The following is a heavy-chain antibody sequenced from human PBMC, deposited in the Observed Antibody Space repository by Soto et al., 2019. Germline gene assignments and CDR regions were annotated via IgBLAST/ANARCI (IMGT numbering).Heavy chain of an antibody. J-gene: IGHJ5*02. D-gene: IGHD2-2*01. CDR3: ARGGSYCISTSCYFNWFDP. CDR1: GYTFTSYD. CDR2: MNPNSGNT. Sequence: ASVKVSCEASGYTFTSYDINWVRQATGQGLEWMGWMNPNSGNTGYAQKFQGRVTMTRNTSISTAYMELSSLRSEDTAVYYCARGGSYCISTSCYFNWFDPWGQGTLVTVSS. V-gene: IGHV1-8*01.